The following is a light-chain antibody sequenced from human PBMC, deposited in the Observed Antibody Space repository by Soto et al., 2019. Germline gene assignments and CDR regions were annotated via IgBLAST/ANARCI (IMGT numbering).Light chain of an antibody. Sequence: DIQMTQSPSSLSASVGDRVTITCRASQGIGNYLAWYQQKSGKVPKLLIYAASTLQSGVPSRFSGSRSGAEFTLTISSLQPEDVATYYCQKYNSAPWTFGQGTKVDI. J-gene: IGKJ1*01. CDR3: QKYNSAPWT. V-gene: IGKV1-27*01. CDR2: AAS. CDR1: QGIGNY.